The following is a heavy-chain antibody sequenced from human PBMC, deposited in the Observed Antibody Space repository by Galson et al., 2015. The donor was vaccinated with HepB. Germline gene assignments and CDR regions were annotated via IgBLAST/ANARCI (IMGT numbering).Heavy chain of an antibody. CDR2: MSWSSGSI. Sequence: SLRLSCAASGFAFDNYAMHWVRLAPGKGLEWVSGMSWSSGSIGYADSVKGRFTISRDNAKNSLSLQMNSLKPDDTALYYCAKDLSPRAAGGPTGLELWGQGTLVTVSS. V-gene: IGHV3-9*01. CDR3: AKDLSPRAAGGPTGLEL. J-gene: IGHJ1*01. D-gene: IGHD3-9*01. CDR1: GFAFDNYA.